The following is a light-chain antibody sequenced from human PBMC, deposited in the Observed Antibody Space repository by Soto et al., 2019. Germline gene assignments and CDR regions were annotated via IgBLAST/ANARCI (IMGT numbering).Light chain of an antibody. CDR1: SGHSSYA. CDR2: LNSDGSH. V-gene: IGLV4-69*01. Sequence: QLVLTQSPSASASLGASVKLTCTLNSGHSSYAIAWHQQQPEKGPRYLTKLNSDGSHSKGDGIPDRFSGSSSGAERYLTISSLQSEDEADYYCQTWGTGGAWVFGGGTKVTVL. J-gene: IGLJ3*02. CDR3: QTWGTGGAWV.